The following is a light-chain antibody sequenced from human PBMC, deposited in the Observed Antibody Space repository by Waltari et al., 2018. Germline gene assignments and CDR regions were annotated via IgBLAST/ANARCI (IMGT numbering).Light chain of an antibody. CDR3: QQYNNWPWT. J-gene: IGKJ1*01. Sequence: DIVMTQSPATLSGSAGERATLSCRASQSVTSNFAWYQQKLGQAPRLLIYDASTRATGVPARFSGSGSGTEFTLTISSLQSEDFALYYCQQYNNWPWTFGQGTKVEIK. CDR2: DAS. CDR1: QSVTSN. V-gene: IGKV3-15*01.